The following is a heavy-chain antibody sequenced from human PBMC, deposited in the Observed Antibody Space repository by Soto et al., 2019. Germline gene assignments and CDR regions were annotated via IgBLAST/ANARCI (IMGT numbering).Heavy chain of an antibody. V-gene: IGHV3-33*01. J-gene: IGHJ4*02. D-gene: IGHD3-16*01. CDR1: GFTFNNHG. CDR3: ARDGGHWSRPICFSGCES. CDR2: IWHDGSEE. Sequence: QGHLLQSGGAVVRPGRSLTLSCEASGFTFNNHGAHWVRQAPGKGLEWVAVIWHDGSEEYYADSVKGRFTISRDNFKSTLSLRTDSLTVGHTALYYWARDGGHWSRPICFSGCESWGEGSLVTLSS.